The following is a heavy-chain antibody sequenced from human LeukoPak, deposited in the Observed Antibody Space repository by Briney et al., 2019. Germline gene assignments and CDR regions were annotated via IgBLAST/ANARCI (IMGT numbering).Heavy chain of an antibody. CDR1: GYTLTELS. D-gene: IGHD2-2*01. V-gene: IGHV1-24*01. CDR2: FDPEDGET. J-gene: IGHJ3*02. CDR3: ARDHLPAASTHDAFDI. Sequence: ASVKVSCKVSGYTLTELSMHWVRQAPGKGLEWMGGFDPEDGETIYAQKFQGRVTMTEDTSTDTAYMELSSLRSEDTAVYYCARDHLPAASTHDAFDIWGQGTMVTVSS.